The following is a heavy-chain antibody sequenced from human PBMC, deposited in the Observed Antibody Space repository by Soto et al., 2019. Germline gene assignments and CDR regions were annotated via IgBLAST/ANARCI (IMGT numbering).Heavy chain of an antibody. CDR1: GFTFSSYS. CDR2: ISSSSSYI. CDR3: ARDGAAGYCSSTSCIRPPYYYYYGMDV. Sequence: GGSLRLSCAASGFTFSSYSMNWVRQAPGKGLEWVSSISSSSSYIYYADSVKGRFTISRDNAKNSLYLQMNSLRAEDTAVYYCARDGAAGYCSSTSCIRPPYYYYYGMDVWGQGTTVTVSS. J-gene: IGHJ6*02. V-gene: IGHV3-21*01. D-gene: IGHD2-2*01.